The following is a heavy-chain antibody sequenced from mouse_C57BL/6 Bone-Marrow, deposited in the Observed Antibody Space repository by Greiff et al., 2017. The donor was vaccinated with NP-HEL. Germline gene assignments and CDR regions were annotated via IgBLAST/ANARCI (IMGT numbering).Heavy chain of an antibody. V-gene: IGHV1-59*01. D-gene: IGHD1-1*01. J-gene: IGHJ1*03. CDR1: GYTFTSYW. Sequence: VQLQQPGAELVRPGPSVKLSCKASGYTFTSYWMHWVKQRPGQGLEWIGVIDPSDSYTNYNQKFKGKATLTVDKSSSTAYMQLSSLTSEDSSVYYSTRHYYGSSLYWYFDVWGTGTTVTVSS. CDR2: IDPSDSYT. CDR3: TRHYYGSSLYWYFDV.